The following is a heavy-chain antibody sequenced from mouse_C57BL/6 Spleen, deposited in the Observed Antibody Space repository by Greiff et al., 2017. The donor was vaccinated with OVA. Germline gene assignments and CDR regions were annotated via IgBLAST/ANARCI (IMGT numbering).Heavy chain of an antibody. J-gene: IGHJ1*03. CDR2: IYPGDGDT. Sequence: QVHVKQSGPELVKPGASVKISCKASGYAFSSSWMNWVKQRPGKGLEWIGRIYPGDGDTNYNGKFQGKATLTAVTSSSTAYMQLSSLTSEDSAVYVGARSYRYSNTGYFDVWGTGTTVTVSS. D-gene: IGHD2-5*01. CDR1: GYAFSSSW. CDR3: ARSYRYSNTGYFDV. V-gene: IGHV1-82*01.